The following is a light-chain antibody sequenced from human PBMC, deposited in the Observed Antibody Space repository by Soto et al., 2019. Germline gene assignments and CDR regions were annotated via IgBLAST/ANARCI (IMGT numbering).Light chain of an antibody. Sequence: QSALTQPASVSGSPGQSITISCTGSSSDVGAYTYVSWYQQHPGKAPKLMIFEVSDRPLGVSNRFSGSKSGNTASLTISGLQAEDEADYYCSSYTAINTLVFGGGTKLTVL. CDR1: SSDVGAYTY. CDR2: EVS. J-gene: IGLJ2*01. V-gene: IGLV2-14*01. CDR3: SSYTAINTLV.